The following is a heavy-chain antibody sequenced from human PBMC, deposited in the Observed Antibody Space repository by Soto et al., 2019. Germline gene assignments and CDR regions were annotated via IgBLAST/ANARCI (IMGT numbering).Heavy chain of an antibody. CDR3: ARDLYYYDSSGCDHNWFDP. J-gene: IGHJ5*02. D-gene: IGHD3-22*01. Sequence: TSETLSLTCTVSGGSISSGDYYWSWIRQPPGKDLEWIGYIYYSGSTNYNPSLKSRVTISVDTSKNQFSLKLSSVTAADTAVYYCARDLYYYDSSGCDHNWFDPWGQGTLVTVPS. CDR2: IYYSGST. V-gene: IGHV4-61*08. CDR1: GGSISSGDYY.